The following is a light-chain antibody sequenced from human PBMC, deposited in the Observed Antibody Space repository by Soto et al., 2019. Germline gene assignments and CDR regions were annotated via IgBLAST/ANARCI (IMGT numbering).Light chain of an antibody. J-gene: IGKJ1*01. Sequence: EIVLTQSPGTLSLSPGERATLSCRASQNINNIHFAWYQQKPGQAPRLLIYGVSSRATGIPDRFSGSGSGTDFTLTISRLEPEDFAVYYCQQYGSSPRTFGQGTKVDIK. CDR2: GVS. V-gene: IGKV3-20*01. CDR1: QNINNIH. CDR3: QQYGSSPRT.